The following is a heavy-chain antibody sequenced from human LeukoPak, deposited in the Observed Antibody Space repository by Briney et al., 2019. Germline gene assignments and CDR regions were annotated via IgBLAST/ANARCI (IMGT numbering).Heavy chain of an antibody. Sequence: PSETLSLTCAVYGGSFSGYYWSWIRQPPGKGLEWIGEINHSGSTNYNPSLKSRVTISVDTSKNQFSLKLSSVTAADTAVYYCADSTYSSSCYSRWGQGTLVTVSS. CDR3: ADSTYSSSCYSR. CDR1: GGSFSGYY. CDR2: INHSGST. D-gene: IGHD6-13*01. V-gene: IGHV4-34*01. J-gene: IGHJ4*02.